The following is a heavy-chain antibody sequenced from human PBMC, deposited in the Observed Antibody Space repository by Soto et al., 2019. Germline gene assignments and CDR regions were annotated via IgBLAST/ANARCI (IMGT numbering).Heavy chain of an antibody. CDR2: IYPGDSDT. Sequence: LGESLKISCKGSGYSFTNYWIAWVRQMPGKGLEWMGSIYPGDSDTRYSPSFQGQVTISADKSISSAYLQWNTLKASDTAIYYCAGMYYDFWSGYSTHYFDSWGQGTLVTVSS. V-gene: IGHV5-51*01. D-gene: IGHD3-3*01. J-gene: IGHJ4*02. CDR3: AGMYYDFWSGYSTHYFDS. CDR1: GYSFTNYW.